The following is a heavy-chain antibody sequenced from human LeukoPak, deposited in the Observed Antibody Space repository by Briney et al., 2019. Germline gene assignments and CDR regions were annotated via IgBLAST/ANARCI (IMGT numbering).Heavy chain of an antibody. Sequence: KPSETLSLTCTVSGGSISSSSYYWGWIRQPPGKGLEWIGSIYYSGSTYYNPSLKSRVTISVDTSKNQFSLKLSSVTAADTAVYYCATLARWIRYFDWLLPFYWGQGTLVTVSS. CDR1: GGSISSSSYY. D-gene: IGHD3-9*01. J-gene: IGHJ4*02. V-gene: IGHV4-39*01. CDR3: ATLARWIRYFDWLLPFY. CDR2: IYYSGST.